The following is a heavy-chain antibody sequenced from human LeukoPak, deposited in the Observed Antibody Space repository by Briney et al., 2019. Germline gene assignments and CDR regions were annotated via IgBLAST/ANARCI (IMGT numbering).Heavy chain of an antibody. D-gene: IGHD5-18*01. CDR3: ARGLKGYSYGFPPGY. CDR1: GGSFSGYY. CDR2: INHSGST. J-gene: IGHJ4*02. V-gene: IGHV4-34*01. Sequence: SETLSLTCAVYGGSFSGYYWSWLRQPPGKGLEWIGEINHSGSTNYNPSLKSRVTISVDTSKNQFSLKLSSVTAVDTAVYYCARGLKGYSYGFPPGYWGQGTLVTVSS.